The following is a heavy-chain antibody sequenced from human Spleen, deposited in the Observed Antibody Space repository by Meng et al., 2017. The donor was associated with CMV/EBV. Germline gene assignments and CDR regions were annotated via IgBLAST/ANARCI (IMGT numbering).Heavy chain of an antibody. CDR1: GDSVSRTRAA. V-gene: IGHV6-1*01. CDR2: TYYRSKYYN. J-gene: IGHJ4*02. Sequence: QEQRHQSGPGLVKPSKTPAPTCAISGDSVSRTRAAWNWIRQSPSRGLEWLGRTYYRSKYYNDYALSVKSRITINPDTSKNQFSLQLNSVTPEDTAIYYCARDWGDVRGGFDFWGQGTLVTVSS. CDR3: ARDWGDVRGGFDF. D-gene: IGHD3-10*02.